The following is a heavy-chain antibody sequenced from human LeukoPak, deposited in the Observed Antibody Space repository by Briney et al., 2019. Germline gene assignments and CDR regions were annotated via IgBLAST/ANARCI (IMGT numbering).Heavy chain of an antibody. D-gene: IGHD3-3*01. CDR2: LHNTGRT. Sequence: QTSETLSLTCTVSDVSINNYYWSWIRQPPGKGLEWIGYLHNTGRTNYNPSLKSRVTISVDTSKNQFSLKLSSVTAADTAVYYCARVLLSNYDFWSGYSNWFDPWGQGTLVTVSS. V-gene: IGHV4-59*01. CDR1: DVSINNYY. CDR3: ARVLLSNYDFWSGYSNWFDP. J-gene: IGHJ5*02.